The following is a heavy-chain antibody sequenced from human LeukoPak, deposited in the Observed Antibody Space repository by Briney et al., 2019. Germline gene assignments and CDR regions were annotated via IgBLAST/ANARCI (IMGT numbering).Heavy chain of an antibody. Sequence: GGSLRLSCAASGFTFSSYSMNWVRQALGKGLEWVSYISSSSTIYHADSVKGRFTISRDNAKNSLYLQMNSLRAEDTAVYYCASGPITIFGVVTYWGQGTLVTVSS. V-gene: IGHV3-48*01. D-gene: IGHD3-3*01. J-gene: IGHJ4*02. CDR1: GFTFSSYS. CDR3: ASGPITIFGVVTY. CDR2: ISSSSTI.